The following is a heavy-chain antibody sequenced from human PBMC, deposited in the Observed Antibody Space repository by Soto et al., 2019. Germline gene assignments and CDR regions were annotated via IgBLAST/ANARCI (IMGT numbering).Heavy chain of an antibody. CDR2: IXGGGDTT. CDR3: F. CDR1: GFTFNNYA. Sequence: EVQLLESGGGLVQPGGSLRLSCAASGFTFNNYAMTWVRQAPGKGMEWVSAIXGGGDTTSYADSVKGRFTVSRDGSKNXLXLXMSSLRAEDTALYFDFWGQGTLVTVSS. J-gene: IGHJ4*02. V-gene: IGHV3-23*01.